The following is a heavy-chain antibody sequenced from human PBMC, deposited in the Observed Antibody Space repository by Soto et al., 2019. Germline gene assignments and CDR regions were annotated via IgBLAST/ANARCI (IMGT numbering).Heavy chain of an antibody. J-gene: IGHJ2*01. D-gene: IGHD2-8*01. CDR2: LSTSGRT. CDR1: GDSIGNFY. V-gene: IGHV4-4*07. Sequence: SETLSLTCTVSGDSIGNFYGSWIRQPAGKGLESIGRLSTSGRTNYSPSLQSRVTMSLDTSKNRFSLRLTSVSAADTAVYFCARGMGRYFDLWGRGTLVTVSS. CDR3: ARGMGRYFDL.